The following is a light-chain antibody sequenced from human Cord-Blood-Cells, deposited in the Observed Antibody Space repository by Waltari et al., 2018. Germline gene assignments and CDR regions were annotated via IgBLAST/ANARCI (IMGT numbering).Light chain of an antibody. Sequence: EILLSQSPATLSLSPVERATLSCRASQSVSSYLAWYQQKPGQAPRLLIYDASNRATGIPARFSGSGSGTDFTLTISSLEPEDFAVYYCQQRSNIFTFGPGTKVDIK. CDR2: DAS. CDR1: QSVSSY. V-gene: IGKV3-11*01. CDR3: QQRSNIFT. J-gene: IGKJ3*01.